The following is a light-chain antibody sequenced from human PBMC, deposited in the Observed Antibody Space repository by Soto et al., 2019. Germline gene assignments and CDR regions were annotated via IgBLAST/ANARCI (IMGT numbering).Light chain of an antibody. V-gene: IGKV3-20*01. CDR3: QQYGSSPWT. Sequence: ETVLTQSPGTLSLSPGERATLSCRASQTIRSNYLAWYRQTPGQAPRLLIYGASNRATGIADRFSGSGSGTDXTLXXSRLEPEDFALYYXQQYGSSPWTFGQGTKVEIK. J-gene: IGKJ1*01. CDR1: QTIRSNY. CDR2: GAS.